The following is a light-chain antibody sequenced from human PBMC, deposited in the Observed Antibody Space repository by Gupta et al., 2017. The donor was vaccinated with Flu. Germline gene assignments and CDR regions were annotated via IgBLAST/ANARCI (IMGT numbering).Light chain of an antibody. J-gene: IGKJ5*01. CDR3: QQLKSYPLT. CDR2: SAS. Sequence: DIQLTQSPSFLSASVGDRVTITCRASQGISSYLAWYQQKPGKAPKLLIYSASTLQSGVPSRFSGSGSGTEFTLTISSLQAEDFATYYCQQLKSYPLTFGQGTRVEIK. CDR1: QGISSY. V-gene: IGKV1-9*01.